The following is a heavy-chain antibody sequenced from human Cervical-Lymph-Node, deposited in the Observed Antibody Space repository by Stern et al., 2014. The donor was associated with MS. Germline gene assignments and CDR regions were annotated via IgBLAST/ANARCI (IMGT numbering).Heavy chain of an antibody. Sequence: QVQLVQSGAEVKKPGASMKVSCKASGYTFISYGITWVRQAPGQGLEWMGWISAYNGATNYAQKLQGRVTMTTDTSTSSAYMELRSLTSDDTAMYYCARATDYGTNWGQGTLVTVSS. CDR3: ARATDYGTN. J-gene: IGHJ4*02. V-gene: IGHV1-18*01. D-gene: IGHD4-17*01. CDR1: GYTFISYG. CDR2: ISAYNGAT.